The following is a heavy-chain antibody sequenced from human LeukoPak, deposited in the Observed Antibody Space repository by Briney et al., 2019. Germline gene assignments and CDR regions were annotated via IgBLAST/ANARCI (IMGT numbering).Heavy chain of an antibody. CDR2: INPNSGGT. Sequence: ASVKVSCKASGETFNVYYIHWVRQAPGQGLEGRGWINPNSGGTNFAQKFQGRVTLTRDTSISTVYMELSRVTSDDTAVYYCARDQGGGATDFDYWGQGTLVTVSS. CDR3: ARDQGGGATDFDY. D-gene: IGHD1-26*01. J-gene: IGHJ4*02. CDR1: GETFNVYY. V-gene: IGHV1-2*02.